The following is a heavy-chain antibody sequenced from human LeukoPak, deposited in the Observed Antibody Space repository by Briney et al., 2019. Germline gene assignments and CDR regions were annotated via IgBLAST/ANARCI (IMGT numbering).Heavy chain of an antibody. CDR1: GGSISSSSYY. Sequence: SETLSLTCTVSGGSISSSSYYWGWIRQPPGKGLEWIGYIYYSGSTNYNPSLKSRVTISVDTSKNQFSLKLSSVTAADTAVYYCARGPPSEVYYFDYWGQGTLVTVSS. CDR2: IYYSGST. D-gene: IGHD1-14*01. J-gene: IGHJ4*02. CDR3: ARGPPSEVYYFDY. V-gene: IGHV4-61*05.